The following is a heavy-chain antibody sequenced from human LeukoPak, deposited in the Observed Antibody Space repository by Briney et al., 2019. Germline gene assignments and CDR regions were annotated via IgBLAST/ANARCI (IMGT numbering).Heavy chain of an antibody. Sequence: GGSLRLSCTSSGFTFSSDAMTWVRQAPGKGLEWVSSISGSGDGTYYADSVKGRFTISRDNSKNTLYLQMNSLRADDTAVYYCANKPAGFDPWGQGTLVTVSS. J-gene: IGHJ5*02. V-gene: IGHV3-23*01. CDR2: ISGSGDGT. D-gene: IGHD1-14*01. CDR3: ANKPAGFDP. CDR1: GFTFSSDA.